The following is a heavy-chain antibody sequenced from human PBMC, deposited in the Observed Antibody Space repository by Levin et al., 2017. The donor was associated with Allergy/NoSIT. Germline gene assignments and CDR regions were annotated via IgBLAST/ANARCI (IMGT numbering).Heavy chain of an antibody. V-gene: IGHV3-21*01. CDR1: GFTFSSYS. D-gene: IGHD3-10*01. CDR3: ARVRGSGTPAFDY. J-gene: IGHJ4*02. CDR2: ISSSSSYI. Sequence: PGESLKISCAASGFTFSSYSMNWVRQAPGKGLEWVSSISSSSSYIYYADSVKGRFTISRDNAKNSLYLQMNSLRAEDTAVYYCARVRGSGTPAFDYWGQGTLVTVS.